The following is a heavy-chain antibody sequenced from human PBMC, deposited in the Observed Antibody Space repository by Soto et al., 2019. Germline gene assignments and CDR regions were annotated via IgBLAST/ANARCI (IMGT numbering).Heavy chain of an antibody. D-gene: IGHD1-26*01. CDR3: ARIEIGSYDY. CDR1: GFTFRNYC. V-gene: IGHV3-7*01. J-gene: IGHJ4*02. Sequence: EVKLVESGGGLVQPGGSLRLSCAASGFTFRNYCLGWVRQAPGKGLEWVANINEDGSEEYYVDSVRGRFIISRDNARNSLFLKMNSLRAEDTAIYYCARIEIGSYDYWGPGTLVTVSS. CDR2: INEDGSEE.